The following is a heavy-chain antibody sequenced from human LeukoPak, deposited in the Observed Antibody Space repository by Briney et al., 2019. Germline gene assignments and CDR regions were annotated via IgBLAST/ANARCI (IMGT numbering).Heavy chain of an antibody. D-gene: IGHD2-2*02. Sequence: GGSLRLSCAASGFTFSSYSMNWVRQAPGKGLEWVSYISSSSSTIYYADSVKGRFTISRDNAKNSLYLQMNSLRAEDTAVYYCARDPPPGCSSTSCYIVIDAFDIWGQGTMVTVSS. CDR2: ISSSSSTI. J-gene: IGHJ3*02. V-gene: IGHV3-48*01. CDR3: ARDPPPGCSSTSCYIVIDAFDI. CDR1: GFTFSSYS.